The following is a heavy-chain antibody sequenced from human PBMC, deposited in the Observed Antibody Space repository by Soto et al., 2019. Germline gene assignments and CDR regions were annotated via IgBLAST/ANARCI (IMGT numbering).Heavy chain of an antibody. CDR1: GVSVNSGRFY. Sequence: PSETLSLTCSVSGVSVNSGRFYWTWVRQPPGKGLEWIGHIHYSGTTNYSPSLRGRVSISMDRPKNQFSLNLSSVTAADTAVYYCARVYFSGAYTSFDPWGQGTRVTVS. J-gene: IGHJ5*02. D-gene: IGHD2-15*01. V-gene: IGHV4-61*01. CDR3: ARVYFSGAYTSFDP. CDR2: IHYSGTT.